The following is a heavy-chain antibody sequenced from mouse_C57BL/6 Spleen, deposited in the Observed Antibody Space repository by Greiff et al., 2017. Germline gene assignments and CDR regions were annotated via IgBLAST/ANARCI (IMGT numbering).Heavy chain of an antibody. J-gene: IGHJ1*03. CDR1: GYTFTSYW. CDR2: IHPNSGST. D-gene: IGHD1-1*01. CDR3: ARGDYYGSSYGWYFDV. Sequence: QVQLKQPGAELVKPGASVKLSCKASGYTFTSYWMHWVKQRPGQGLEWIGMIHPNSGSTNYNEKFKSKATLTVDKSSSTAYMQLSSLTSEDSAVYYCARGDYYGSSYGWYFDVWGTGTTVTVSS. V-gene: IGHV1-64*01.